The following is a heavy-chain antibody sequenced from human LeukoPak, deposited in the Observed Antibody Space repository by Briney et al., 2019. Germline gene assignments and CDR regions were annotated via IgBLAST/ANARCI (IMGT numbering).Heavy chain of an antibody. Sequence: GGSLRLSCAASGFTFSSYAMHWVRQAPGKGLEWVAVISYDGSNKYYADSVKGRFTISRDNSKNTLYLQMNSLRAEDTAVYYCAKLSVLFYYGMDVWGQGTTVTVSS. J-gene: IGHJ6*02. CDR3: AKLSVLFYYGMDV. D-gene: IGHD4-23*01. CDR2: ISYDGSNK. CDR1: GFTFSSYA. V-gene: IGHV3-30*04.